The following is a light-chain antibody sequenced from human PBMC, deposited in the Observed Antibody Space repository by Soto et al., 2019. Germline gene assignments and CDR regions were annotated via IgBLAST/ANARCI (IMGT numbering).Light chain of an antibody. CDR1: QSVLTTNSNKRNY. V-gene: IGKV4-1*01. J-gene: IGKJ4*01. Sequence: DIVMTQSPDSLAVSLGERATINCRSSQSVLTTNSNKRNYLAWYQHKSGQPPRLLIYWASTRESGVPDRFSGSGSGSEVTLTISNLQAEDEAVYFCHQYYSAPLTFGAGTKVEIK. CDR2: WAS. CDR3: HQYYSAPLT.